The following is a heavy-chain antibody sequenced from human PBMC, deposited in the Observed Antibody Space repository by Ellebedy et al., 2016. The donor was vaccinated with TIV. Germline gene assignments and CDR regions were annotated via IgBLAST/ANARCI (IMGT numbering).Heavy chain of an antibody. CDR1: GGSFTGYY. V-gene: IGHV4-34*01. Sequence: SETLSLTCAVYGGSFTGYYYSWIRQPPGKGLEWIGEINQSGSATYNPSLKGRVTISVDMSKHQFSLRLTSVTAADTAVYYCAEGRSGWYYFDYWGQGTLVTVSS. D-gene: IGHD6-19*01. CDR2: INQSGSA. CDR3: AEGRSGWYYFDY. J-gene: IGHJ4*02.